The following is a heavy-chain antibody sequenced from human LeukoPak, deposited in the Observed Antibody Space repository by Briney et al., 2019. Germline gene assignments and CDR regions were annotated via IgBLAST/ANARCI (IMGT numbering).Heavy chain of an antibody. CDR1: GGSISSGSYY. J-gene: IGHJ3*02. CDR3: ARQAVVPAANRKKDAFDI. CDR2: IYYSGST. V-gene: IGHV4-39*01. Sequence: SQTLSLTCTVSGGSISSGSYYWGWIRQPPGKGLEWIGSIYYSGSTYYNPSLKSRVTISVDTSKNQFSLKLSSVTAADTAVYYCARQAVVPAANRKKDAFDIWGQGTMVTVSS. D-gene: IGHD2-2*01.